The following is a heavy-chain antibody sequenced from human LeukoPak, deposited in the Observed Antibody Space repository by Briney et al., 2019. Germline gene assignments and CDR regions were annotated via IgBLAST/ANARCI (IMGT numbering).Heavy chain of an antibody. D-gene: IGHD3-3*01. CDR3: ARHSGVDPFDATIFGVVSPYYFDY. CDR1: GYSFTSYW. V-gene: IGHV5-51*01. Sequence: PGESLKISCKGSGYSFTSYWIGWVRQMPGKGLEWMGIIYPGDSDTRYSPSFQGQVTISADKSISTAYLQWSSLKASDTAMYYCARHSGVDPFDATIFGVVSPYYFDYWGQGTLVTVSS. CDR2: IYPGDSDT. J-gene: IGHJ4*02.